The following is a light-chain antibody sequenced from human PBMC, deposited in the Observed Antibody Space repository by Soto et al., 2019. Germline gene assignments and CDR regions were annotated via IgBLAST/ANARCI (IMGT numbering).Light chain of an antibody. V-gene: IGKV3-20*01. J-gene: IGKJ1*01. CDR2: GAS. CDR1: QSVTNNY. Sequence: IVLTQSPATLSLSPGGRATLSCRASQSVTNNYLAWYQQKRGQAPRLLIWGASIRAADLPDRFSGGGSGTDFTLTISRLETEDIGVYYCQQYARSPRTFGQGTKVDIK. CDR3: QQYARSPRT.